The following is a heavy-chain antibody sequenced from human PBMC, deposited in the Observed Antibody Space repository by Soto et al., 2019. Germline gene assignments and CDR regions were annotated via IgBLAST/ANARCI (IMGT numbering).Heavy chain of an antibody. D-gene: IGHD4-17*01. J-gene: IGHJ2*01. CDR1: GLTFSGSA. CDR2: IRSKANSYAT. CDR3: TLHYGDYGGLTFDL. Sequence: PGGSLRLSCAASGLTFSGSAMHWVRQASGKGLEWVGRIRSKANSYATAYAASVKGRFTISRDDSKNTAYLQMNSLKTEDTAVYYCTLHYGDYGGLTFDLWGRGTLVTVSS. V-gene: IGHV3-73*01.